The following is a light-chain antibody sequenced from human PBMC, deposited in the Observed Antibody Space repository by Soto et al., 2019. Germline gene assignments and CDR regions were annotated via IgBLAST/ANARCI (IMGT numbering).Light chain of an antibody. Sequence: EIVLTQSPCTLSFSPGERVTLSCRASQSVSSSHLAWYQHKPGQAPRLLIYAASSRATGSPDRFSGGGSGTDFTLTISRLEPEDFALYYCQQYGSSAPITFGQGTRLEIK. CDR3: QQYGSSAPIT. CDR1: QSVSSSH. V-gene: IGKV3-20*01. CDR2: AAS. J-gene: IGKJ5*01.